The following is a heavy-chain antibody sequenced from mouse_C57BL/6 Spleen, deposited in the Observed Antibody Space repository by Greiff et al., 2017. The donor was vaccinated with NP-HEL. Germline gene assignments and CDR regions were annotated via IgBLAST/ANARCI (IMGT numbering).Heavy chain of an antibody. CDR2: IHPNSGST. V-gene: IGHV1-64*01. J-gene: IGHJ4*01. CDR1: GYTFTSYW. Sequence: QVQLQQPGAELVKPGASVKLSCKASGYTFTSYWMHWVKQRPGQGLEWIGMIHPNSGSTNYNEKFKSKATLTVDKSSSTAYMQLSSLTSEDSAVYYCARSRDGYLYAMDYWGQGTSVTVSS. CDR3: ARSRDGYLYAMDY. D-gene: IGHD2-3*01.